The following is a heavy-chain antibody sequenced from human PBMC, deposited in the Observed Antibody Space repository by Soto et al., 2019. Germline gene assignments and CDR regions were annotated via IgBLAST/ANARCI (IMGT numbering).Heavy chain of an antibody. D-gene: IGHD6-13*01. CDR1: GGTFSSYA. V-gene: IGHV1-69*01. J-gene: IGHJ2*01. Sequence: QVQLVQSGAEVKKPGSSVKVSCKASGGTFSSYAISWVRQAPGQGLEWMGGIIPIFGTANYAQKFQGRVTITADESTSRAYMELSSLRSEDTAVYYCARVRRQQLSLWYFDLWGRGTLVTVSS. CDR3: ARVRRQQLSLWYFDL. CDR2: IIPIFGTA.